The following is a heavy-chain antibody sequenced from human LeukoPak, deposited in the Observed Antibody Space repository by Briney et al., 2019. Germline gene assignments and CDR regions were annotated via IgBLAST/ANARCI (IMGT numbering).Heavy chain of an antibody. V-gene: IGHV4-34*01. CDR2: INHSGST. J-gene: IGHJ4*02. D-gene: IGHD4-11*01. CDR3: ARGFHSNYLVA. Sequence: SETLSLTCAVYGGSFSGYYWSWIRQPPGKGLEWIGEINHSGSTNYNPSLKSRVTISVDTSENQFSLKLSSVTAADTAVYYCARGFHSNYLVAWGQGTLVTVSS. CDR1: GGSFSGYY.